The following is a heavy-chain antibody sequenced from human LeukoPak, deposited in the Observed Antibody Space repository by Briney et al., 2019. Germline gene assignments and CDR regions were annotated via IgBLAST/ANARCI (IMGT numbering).Heavy chain of an antibody. V-gene: IGHV4-38-2*02. J-gene: IGHJ4*02. CDR1: GYSISSGYY. D-gene: IGHD3-9*01. Sequence: SETLSLTCTVSGYSISSGYYWGWIRQPPGKGLEWIGSIYHSGSTYYNPSLKSRVTISVDTSKNQFSLKLSSVTAADTAVYYCARDRVFNILTGNFDYWGQGTLVTVSS. CDR3: ARDRVFNILTGNFDY. CDR2: IYHSGST.